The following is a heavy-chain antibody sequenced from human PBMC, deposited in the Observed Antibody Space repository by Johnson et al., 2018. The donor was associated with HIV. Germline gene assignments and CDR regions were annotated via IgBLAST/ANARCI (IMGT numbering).Heavy chain of an antibody. CDR1: GFTVSSTYA. CDR2: ISGDGTRI. CDR3: ARVFLGSSWYSDAFDI. V-gene: IGHV3-23*04. J-gene: IGHJ3*02. D-gene: IGHD6-13*01. Sequence: VQLVESGGGLIQPGGSLRLSCAASGFTVSSTYAMSWVRQAPGKGLEWVSAISGDGTRIYYADPVKGRFTISRDNSKNTLYLQMNSLRAEDTAVYYFARVFLGSSWYSDAFDIWGQGTMVTVSS.